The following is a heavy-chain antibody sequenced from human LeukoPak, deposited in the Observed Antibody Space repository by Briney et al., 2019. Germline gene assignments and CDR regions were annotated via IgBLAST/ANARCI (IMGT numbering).Heavy chain of an antibody. V-gene: IGHV4-39*07. CDR3: ARGWDNWNEESWFDP. D-gene: IGHD1-1*01. J-gene: IGHJ5*02. CDR1: GGSISSSSYY. CDR2: IYHSGST. Sequence: SETLSLTCTVSGGSISSSSYYWGWIRQPPGKGLEWIGEIYHSGSTNYNPSLKSRVTISVDTSKSQFSLKLSSVTAADTAVYYCARGWDNWNEESWFDPWGQGTLVTVSS.